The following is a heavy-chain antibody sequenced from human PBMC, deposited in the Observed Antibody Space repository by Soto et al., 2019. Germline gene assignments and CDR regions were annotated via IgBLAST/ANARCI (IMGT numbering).Heavy chain of an antibody. CDR2: TYYRSKWYN. J-gene: IGHJ4*02. D-gene: IGHD3-3*01. V-gene: IGHV6-1*01. CDR3: ARGRDPIWSGPSYYFDD. CDR1: GDSVSSNSAA. Sequence: SQTLSLTCAISGDSVSSNSAAWNWIRQSPSRGLEWLGRTYYRSKWYNDYAVSVKSRITINPDTSKNQFSLQLNSVTPEDTAVYYCARGRDPIWSGPSYYFDDWGQGTLVTVSS.